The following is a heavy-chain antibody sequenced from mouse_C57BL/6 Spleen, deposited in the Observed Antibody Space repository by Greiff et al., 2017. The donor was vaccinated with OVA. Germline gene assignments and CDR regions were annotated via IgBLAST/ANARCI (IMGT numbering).Heavy chain of an antibody. CDR2: ILPGSGST. V-gene: IGHV1-9*01. CDR3: AGRGYDGFAY. CDR1: GYTFTGYW. Sequence: VQLQQSGAELMKPGASVKLSCKATGYTFTGYWIEWVKQRPGHGLEWIGEILPGSGSTNYNEKFKGKATFTADKSSNTAYMQLRSLTTEDSAICYCAGRGYDGFAYWGKGTLVTVSA. J-gene: IGHJ3*01. D-gene: IGHD2-2*01.